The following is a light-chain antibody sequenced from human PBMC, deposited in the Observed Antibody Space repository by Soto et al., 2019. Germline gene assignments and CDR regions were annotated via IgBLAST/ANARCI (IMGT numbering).Light chain of an antibody. CDR2: RNN. V-gene: IGLV1-47*01. Sequence: QSVLTQPPSASGTPGQRVTISCSGSSSNIGSNYVYWYQQFPGTAPKLLIYRNNQRPSGVPDRFSGSKSGTSASLAISGLRSEDEADYYCAAWDDSLTDVFGTGTKVTVL. CDR3: AAWDDSLTDV. J-gene: IGLJ1*01. CDR1: SSNIGSNY.